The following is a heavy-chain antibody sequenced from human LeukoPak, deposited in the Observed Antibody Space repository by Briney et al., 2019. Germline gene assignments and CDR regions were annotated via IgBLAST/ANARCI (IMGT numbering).Heavy chain of an antibody. CDR1: GFTFSSAW. J-gene: IGHJ4*02. D-gene: IGHD3-22*01. CDR2: IKSKTDGGTT. Sequence: GGSLRLSCAASGFTFSSAWMNWVRQAPGKGLEWVGRIKSKTDGGTTDYAAPVKGRFTISRDDSKNTLYLQMNSLKTEDTAVYYCTTDYYDSSGYISLFDYWGQGTLVTVSS. CDR3: TTDYYDSSGYISLFDY. V-gene: IGHV3-15*07.